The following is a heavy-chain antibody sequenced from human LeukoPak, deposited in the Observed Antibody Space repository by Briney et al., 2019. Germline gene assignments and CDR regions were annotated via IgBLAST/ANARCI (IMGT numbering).Heavy chain of an antibody. CDR1: GYTFTGYY. D-gene: IGHD3-10*01. Sequence: ASVNVSCKASGYTFTGYYMHWVRQAPGQGLEWMGWISAYNGNTNYAQKLQGRVTMTTDTSTSTAYMELRSLRSDGTAVYYCASSMVRGSSGAFDIWGQGTMVTVSS. CDR3: ASSMVRGSSGAFDI. J-gene: IGHJ3*02. V-gene: IGHV1-18*04. CDR2: ISAYNGNT.